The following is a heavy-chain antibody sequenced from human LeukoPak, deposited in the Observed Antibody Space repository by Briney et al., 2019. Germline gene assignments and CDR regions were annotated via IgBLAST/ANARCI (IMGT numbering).Heavy chain of an antibody. CDR1: GGSFSGYY. J-gene: IGHJ4*02. Sequence: SETLSFTCAVYGGSFSGYYWSWIRQPPGKGLEWIGEINHSGSTNYNPSLKSRVTISVDTSKNQFSLKLSSVTAADTAVYYCARGPNWNYDYWGQGTLVTVSS. D-gene: IGHD1-7*01. CDR2: INHSGST. CDR3: ARGPNWNYDY. V-gene: IGHV4-34*01.